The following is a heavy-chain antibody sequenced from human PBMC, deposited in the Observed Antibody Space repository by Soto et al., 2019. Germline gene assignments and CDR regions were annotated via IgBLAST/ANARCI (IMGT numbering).Heavy chain of an antibody. CDR2: IYWSDNK. CDR3: AHTIETYDY. J-gene: IGHJ4*02. V-gene: IGHV2-5*01. CDR1: GFSLSTSGMG. Sequence: SGPTLVNPTQTLTLTCTFSGFSLSTSGMGVGWIRQPPGKALEWLALIYWSDNKYHSPSLKSRLTITKDTSKNQVVLTMTNMDPVDTATYYCAHTIETYDYWGQGTLVTVSS.